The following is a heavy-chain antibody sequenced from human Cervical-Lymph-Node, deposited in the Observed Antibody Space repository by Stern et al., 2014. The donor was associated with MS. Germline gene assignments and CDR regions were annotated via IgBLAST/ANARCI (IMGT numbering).Heavy chain of an antibody. D-gene: IGHD3-3*01. CDR3: ATLRVVSFDP. CDR2: FDPEDGTT. Sequence: VQLVESGAEWKTPGASVKVSCKVSGYTLTELSMHWVLHAPGKGFEWMGSFDPEDGTTISAQQFQGRVTMTEDTSTNTAYMELSSLRSEDTAVYFCATLRVVSFDPWGQGTLVTVSS. J-gene: IGHJ5*02. CDR1: GYTLTELS. V-gene: IGHV1-24*01.